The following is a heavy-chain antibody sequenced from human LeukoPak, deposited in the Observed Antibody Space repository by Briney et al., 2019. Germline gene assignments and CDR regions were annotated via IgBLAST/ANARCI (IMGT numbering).Heavy chain of an antibody. CDR1: GGTFSSYA. Sequence: GASVKVSCKASGGTFSSYAISWVRQAPGQGLEWMGGIIPIFGTPNYAQKFQGRVTITADESTSTAYMELSSLRSEDTAVYYCARDSSLEDIVVVPAAMYAFDIWGQGTMVTVSS. CDR3: ARDSSLEDIVVVPAAMYAFDI. J-gene: IGHJ3*02. D-gene: IGHD2-2*01. V-gene: IGHV1-69*13. CDR2: IIPIFGTP.